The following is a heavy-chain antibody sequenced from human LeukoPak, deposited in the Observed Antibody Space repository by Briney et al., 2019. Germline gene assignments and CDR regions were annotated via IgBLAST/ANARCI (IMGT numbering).Heavy chain of an antibody. J-gene: IGHJ4*02. V-gene: IGHV3-11*04. Sequence: PGGSLRLSCAASGFTFSDYYMSWIRQAPGKGLEWVSYISSSGSTIYYADSVKGRFTISRDNAKNSLYLQMNSLRAEDTAVYYCARDLTYYYDSSGHDYWGQGTLVTVSS. D-gene: IGHD3-22*01. CDR1: GFTFSDYY. CDR3: ARDLTYYYDSSGHDY. CDR2: ISSSGSTI.